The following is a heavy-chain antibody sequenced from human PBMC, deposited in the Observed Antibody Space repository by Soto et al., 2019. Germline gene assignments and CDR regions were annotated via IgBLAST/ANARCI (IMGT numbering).Heavy chain of an antibody. Sequence: GGSLRLSCAASGFTFSGSAMHWVRQASGKGLEWVGRIRSKANSYATAYAASVKGRFTISRDDSKNTAYLQMNSLKTEDTAVYYCTRHGPLGYCSSTSCSKIDYWGQGTLVTVSS. D-gene: IGHD2-2*01. V-gene: IGHV3-73*01. J-gene: IGHJ4*02. CDR1: GFTFSGSA. CDR3: TRHGPLGYCSSTSCSKIDY. CDR2: IRSKANSYAT.